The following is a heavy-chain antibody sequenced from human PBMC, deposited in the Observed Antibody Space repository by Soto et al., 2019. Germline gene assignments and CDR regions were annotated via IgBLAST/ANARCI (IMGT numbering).Heavy chain of an antibody. Sequence: GGSLRLSCAASGFTFSSYAMSWVRQAPGKGLEWVSAISGSGGSTYYADSVKGRFTISRDNSKNTLYLQMNSLRAEDTAVYYCAKGTSSITIFGVVPRYAGYWGQGTLVTVSS. J-gene: IGHJ4*02. D-gene: IGHD3-3*01. CDR3: AKGTSSITIFGVVPRYAGY. CDR2: ISGSGGST. CDR1: GFTFSSYA. V-gene: IGHV3-23*01.